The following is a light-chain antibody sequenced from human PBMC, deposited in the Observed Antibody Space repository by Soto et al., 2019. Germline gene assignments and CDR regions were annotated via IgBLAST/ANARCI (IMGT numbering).Light chain of an antibody. CDR2: DVS. J-gene: IGLJ3*02. V-gene: IGLV2-11*01. Sequence: QSALTQPRSVSGSPGQSVTISSTGTSSDVGGYNYVSWYQQHPGKAPKLIIYDVSKWPSGVPDRFSGSKSGNTASLTISGLQAEDEADYYCCSYAGNSLWVFGGGTKVTVL. CDR3: CSYAGNSLWV. CDR1: SSDVGGYNY.